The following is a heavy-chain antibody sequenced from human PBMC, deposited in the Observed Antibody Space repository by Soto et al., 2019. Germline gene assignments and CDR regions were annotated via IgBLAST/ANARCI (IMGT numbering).Heavy chain of an antibody. CDR2: ISGSGGST. CDR1: GFTFSSYA. V-gene: IGHV3-23*01. CDR3: AKVAAAAAAVYYYYGMDV. D-gene: IGHD6-13*01. Sequence: GGSLRLSCAASGFTFSSYAMSWVRQAPGKGLEWVSAISGSGGSTYYADSVKGRFTISRDNSKNTLYLQMNSLRAEDTAVYYCAKVAAAAAAVYYYYGMDVWGQGTTVTVSS. J-gene: IGHJ6*02.